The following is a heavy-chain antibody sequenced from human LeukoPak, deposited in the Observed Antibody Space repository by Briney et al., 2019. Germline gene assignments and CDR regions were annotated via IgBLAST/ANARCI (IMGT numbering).Heavy chain of an antibody. CDR3: AKDLVVRGVIIKVNFDY. CDR1: GFTFDDYA. D-gene: IGHD3-10*01. Sequence: PGGSLRLSCAASGFTFDDYAMHWVRQAPGKGLEWVSGISWNSGSIGYADSVKGRFTISRDNAKNSLYLQMNSLRAEDTALYYCAKDLVVRGVIIKVNFDYWGQGTLVTVSS. CDR2: ISWNSGSI. J-gene: IGHJ4*02. V-gene: IGHV3-9*01.